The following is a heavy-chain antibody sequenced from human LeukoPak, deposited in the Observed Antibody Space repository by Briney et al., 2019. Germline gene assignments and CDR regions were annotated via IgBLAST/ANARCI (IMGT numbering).Heavy chain of an antibody. Sequence: SETLSLTCTVSGGSISSSSYYWSWIRQPPGKGLEWIGEINHSGSTNYNPSLKSRVTISVDTSKNQFSLKLSSVTAADTAVYYCARAPMVANGGAYYYYGMDVWGQGTTVTVSS. J-gene: IGHJ6*02. CDR1: GGSISSSSYY. V-gene: IGHV4-39*07. D-gene: IGHD5-12*01. CDR3: ARAPMVANGGAYYYYGMDV. CDR2: INHSGST.